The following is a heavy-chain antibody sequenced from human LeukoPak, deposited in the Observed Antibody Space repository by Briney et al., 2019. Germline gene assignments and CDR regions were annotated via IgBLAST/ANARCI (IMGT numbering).Heavy chain of an antibody. D-gene: IGHD3-10*01. Sequence: ASVKVSCKASGYTFTGYYMHWVRQAPGQGLEWMGWINPNSGGTNYAQKFQGRVTMTRDTSISTAYMELSRLRSDDTAVYYCARAKRITMVRGVMSWFDPWGQGTLVTVS. V-gene: IGHV1-2*02. CDR1: GYTFTGYY. CDR3: ARAKRITMVRGVMSWFDP. CDR2: INPNSGGT. J-gene: IGHJ5*02.